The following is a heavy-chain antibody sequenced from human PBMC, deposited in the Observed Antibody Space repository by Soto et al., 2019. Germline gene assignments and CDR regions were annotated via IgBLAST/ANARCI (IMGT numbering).Heavy chain of an antibody. CDR2: ISGSGGST. Sequence: GGSLRLSCAASGFTFSSYAMSWVRQAPGKGLEWVSAISGSGGSTYYADSVKGRFTISRDNSKNTLYLQMNSLRAEDTAVYYCAKSGQWLDTTTQYYFDYWGQGTLVTVSS. D-gene: IGHD6-19*01. CDR1: GFTFSSYA. J-gene: IGHJ4*02. V-gene: IGHV3-23*01. CDR3: AKSGQWLDTTTQYYFDY.